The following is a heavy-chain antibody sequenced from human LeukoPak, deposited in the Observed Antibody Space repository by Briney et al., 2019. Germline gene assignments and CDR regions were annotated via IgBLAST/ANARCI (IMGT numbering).Heavy chain of an antibody. J-gene: IGHJ5*02. Sequence: PSETLSLTCTVSGGSISSSSYYWGWIRQPPGKGLEWIGSIYYSGSTYYNPSLRSRVTISVDTSKNQFSLKLSSVTAADTAVYYCARAPPGTNWFDPWGQGTLVTVSS. D-gene: IGHD1-1*01. CDR1: GGSISSSSYY. V-gene: IGHV4-39*07. CDR3: ARAPPGTNWFDP. CDR2: IYYSGST.